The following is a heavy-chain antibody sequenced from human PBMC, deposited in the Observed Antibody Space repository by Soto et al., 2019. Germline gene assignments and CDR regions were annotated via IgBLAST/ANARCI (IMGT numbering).Heavy chain of an antibody. CDR3: LRDWESTTQTWGFGDS. V-gene: IGHV1-69*08. D-gene: IGHD1-1*01. Sequence: QVQLVQAGAEVKKPGSSVKVSCKASGGTFSSYTITWVRQAPGQGLEWLGRIIPIFGVTNYAQKFQDRVTITADRSTTTAYMELSRLRSEDTAVYYCLRDWESTTQTWGFGDSWGQGTLVTLSS. CDR1: GGTFSSYT. J-gene: IGHJ4*02. CDR2: IIPIFGVT.